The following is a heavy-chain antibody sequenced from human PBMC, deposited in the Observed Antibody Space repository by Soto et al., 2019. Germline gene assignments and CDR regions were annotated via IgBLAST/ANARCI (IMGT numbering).Heavy chain of an antibody. CDR1: GGSIDYYR. V-gene: IGHV4-59*01. CDR3: ARDSTSWFPYYGIDV. D-gene: IGHD6-13*01. Sequence: KPSETLSLTCTVSGGSIDYYRWSWIRQPPGKGLEWIGDISDSGSTNYNLSLRSRVTILVDTSKNQFSLKLNSVTAADTAVYYCARDSTSWFPYYGIDVWGQGTTVTVYS. CDR2: ISDSGST. J-gene: IGHJ6*02.